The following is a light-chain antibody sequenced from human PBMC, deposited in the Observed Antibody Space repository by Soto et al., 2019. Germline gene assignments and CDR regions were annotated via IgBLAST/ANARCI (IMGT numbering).Light chain of an antibody. CDR2: DTS. J-gene: IGKJ5*01. CDR3: QQRSNWPPIT. CDR1: QSVKTY. V-gene: IGKV3-11*01. Sequence: EIVLTQSPATLSLSPGERATLSCRASQSVKTYLAWYQQKPGQAPRFLIYDTSYRAFGIPARFSGSGSGTNFTLTISSLEPDDFAVYYCQQRSNWPPITFGQGTRLEIK.